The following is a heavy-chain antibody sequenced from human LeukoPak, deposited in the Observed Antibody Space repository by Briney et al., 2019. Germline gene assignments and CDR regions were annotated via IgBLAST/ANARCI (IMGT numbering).Heavy chain of an antibody. CDR2: IYYSGST. J-gene: IGHJ4*02. CDR1: GGSISSSSYY. CDR3: AREGYYYDSSGYSKPVDY. D-gene: IGHD3-22*01. Sequence: SETLSLTCTVSGGSISSSSYYWGWIRQPPGKGLEWITSIYYSGSTYYNPSLKSRVTTSVDTSKNQFSPKLSSVTAADTAVYYCAREGYYYDSSGYSKPVDYWGQGTLVTVSS. V-gene: IGHV4-39*07.